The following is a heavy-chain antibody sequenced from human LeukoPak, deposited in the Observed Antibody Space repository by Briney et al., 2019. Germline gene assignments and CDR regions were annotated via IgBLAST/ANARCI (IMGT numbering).Heavy chain of an antibody. CDR3: ARRSTVAGRGRFDP. CDR2: VHYSGST. J-gene: IGHJ5*02. CDR1: GGSIRSSSYY. Sequence: SETLSLTCTVSGGSIRSSSYYWGWIRQPPGKGLEWIGSVHYSGSTYDNPSLKSRVTISVDTSKNQFSLKPISVTAADTAVYYCARRSTVAGRGRFDPWGQGTLVTVSS. D-gene: IGHD6-19*01. V-gene: IGHV4-39*01.